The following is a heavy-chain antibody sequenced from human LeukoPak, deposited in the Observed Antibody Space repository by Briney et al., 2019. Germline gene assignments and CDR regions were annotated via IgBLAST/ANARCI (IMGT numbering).Heavy chain of an antibody. J-gene: IGHJ4*02. CDR3: ARGAKYSSSLPPGY. Sequence: ASVKVSCKASGYTFTGYYMHWVRQAPGQGLKWMGWINPNSGGTNYAQKFQGRVTMTRDTSISTAYMELSRLRSDDTAVYYCARGAKYSSSLPPGYWGQGTLVTVSS. CDR2: INPNSGGT. V-gene: IGHV1-2*02. CDR1: GYTFTGYY. D-gene: IGHD6-6*01.